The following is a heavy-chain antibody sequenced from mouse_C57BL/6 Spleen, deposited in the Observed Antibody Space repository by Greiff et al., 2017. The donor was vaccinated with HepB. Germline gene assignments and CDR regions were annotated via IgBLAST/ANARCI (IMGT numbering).Heavy chain of an antibody. CDR2: INPNNGGT. CDR1: GYTFTDYY. D-gene: IGHD2-5*01. CDR3: ARSYYSNYGV. J-gene: IGHJ1*03. Sequence: VQLQQSGPELVKPGASVKISCKASGYTFTDYYMNWVKQSHGKSLEWIGDINPNNGGTRYNQKFKGKATLTVDKSSSTAYMELRSLTSEDSAVYYCARSYYSNYGVWGTGTTVTVSS. V-gene: IGHV1-26*01.